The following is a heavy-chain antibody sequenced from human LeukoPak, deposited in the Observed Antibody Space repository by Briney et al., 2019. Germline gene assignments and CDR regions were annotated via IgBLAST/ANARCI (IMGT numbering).Heavy chain of an antibody. J-gene: IGHJ6*02. CDR1: GFTFSSYA. V-gene: IGHV3-23*01. CDR2: ISGSGGST. D-gene: IGHD4-17*01. CDR3: ARGGYGDQAYYYYGMDV. Sequence: PGGSLRLSCAASGFTFSSYAMSWVRQAPGKGLEWVSAISGSGGSTYYADSVKGRFTISRDNSKNTLYLQMNSLRAEDTAVYYCARGGYGDQAYYYYGMDVWGQGTTVTVSS.